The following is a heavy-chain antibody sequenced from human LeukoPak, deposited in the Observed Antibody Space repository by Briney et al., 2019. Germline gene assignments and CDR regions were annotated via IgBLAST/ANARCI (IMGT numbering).Heavy chain of an antibody. D-gene: IGHD3-22*01. J-gene: IGHJ4*02. V-gene: IGHV3-7*01. CDR2: IKQDGTER. Sequence: GGSLRLSCAASGFTFTTYWMSWVRQAPGKGLEWVANIKQDGTERYYVDSVKGRFTISRDNAKNSLYLQMNSLRAEDTAVYYCARAPAHYYDSSDHYYVGESYFDYWGQGTLVTVSS. CDR1: GFTFTTYW. CDR3: ARAPAHYYDSSDHYYVGESYFDY.